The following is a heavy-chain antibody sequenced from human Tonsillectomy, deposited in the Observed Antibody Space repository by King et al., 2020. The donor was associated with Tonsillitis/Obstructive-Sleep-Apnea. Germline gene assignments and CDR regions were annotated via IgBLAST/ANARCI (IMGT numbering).Heavy chain of an antibody. CDR2: ISAYNGNT. J-gene: IGHJ4*02. Sequence: QLVQSGAEVKKPGASVKVSCKSSGYTFTSYGISWVRQAPGQGLEWMGWISAYNGNTNYAQKLQGRVTMTTDTSTSTAYMELRSLRSDDTAVYYCARVHSYCSSTSCLDYWGQGTLVTVSS. CDR3: ARVHSYCSSTSCLDY. CDR1: GYTFTSYG. D-gene: IGHD2-2*01. V-gene: IGHV1-18*01.